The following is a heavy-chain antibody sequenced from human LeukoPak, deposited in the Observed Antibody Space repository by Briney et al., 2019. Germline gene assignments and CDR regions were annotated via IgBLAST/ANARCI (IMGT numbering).Heavy chain of an antibody. CDR3: ARDRGSASWPYYYYYYMDV. Sequence: GGSLRLSCAASGFTFSSYWMSWVRQAPGKGREWVANIKQDGSEKYYVDSVKGRFTISRDNAKNSLYLQMNSLRAEDAAVYYCARDRGSASWPYYYYYYMDVWGKGTTVTVSS. V-gene: IGHV3-7*01. CDR1: GFTFSSYW. D-gene: IGHD2-2*01. CDR2: IKQDGSEK. J-gene: IGHJ6*03.